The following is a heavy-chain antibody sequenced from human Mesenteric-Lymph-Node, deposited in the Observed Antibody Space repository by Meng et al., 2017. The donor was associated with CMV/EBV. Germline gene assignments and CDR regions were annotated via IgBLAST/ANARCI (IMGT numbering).Heavy chain of an antibody. D-gene: IGHD2-2*02. CDR1: GYSISSGYY. CDR2: IYHSGST. CDR3: ARGRAKLYCSSTSCYKNWFDP. V-gene: IGHV4-38-2*02. J-gene: IGHJ5*02. Sequence: SETLSLTCTVSGYSISSGYYWGWIRQPPGKGLEWIGSIYHSGSTYYNPSLKSRVTISVDTSKNQFSLKLSSVTAADTAVYYCARGRAKLYCSSTSCYKNWFDPWGQGTLVTVSS.